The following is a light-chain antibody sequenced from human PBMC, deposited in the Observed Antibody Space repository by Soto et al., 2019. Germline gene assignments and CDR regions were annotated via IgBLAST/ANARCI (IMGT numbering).Light chain of an antibody. CDR1: QSVSNNY. Sequence: DIVLTQSPGTLSLSSGERATLSCRASQSVSNNYLAWYQQKPGQAPRLLIYGASNRATGIPDRFSGSGSGTDFTLTISRLEPEDFAVDYCQQYGSSGTFGQGTKVDIK. V-gene: IGKV3-20*01. CDR3: QQYGSSGT. CDR2: GAS. J-gene: IGKJ1*01.